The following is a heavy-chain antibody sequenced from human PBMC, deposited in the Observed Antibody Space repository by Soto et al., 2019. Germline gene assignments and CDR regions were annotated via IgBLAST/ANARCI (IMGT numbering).Heavy chain of an antibody. V-gene: IGHV4-31*03. D-gene: IGHD6-19*01. J-gene: IGHJ5*02. Sequence: SETLSLTCFVSGYSITAGGYYWSWIRHHPGKGLEWIGSFYSSGSIIYNPSLRSRVSISGDTSSNQFSMSLTSVTAADTARYYCERMYSSGSGWFHPWGQGTLVTVSS. CDR3: ERMYSSGSGWFHP. CDR1: GYSITAGGYY. CDR2: FYSSGSI.